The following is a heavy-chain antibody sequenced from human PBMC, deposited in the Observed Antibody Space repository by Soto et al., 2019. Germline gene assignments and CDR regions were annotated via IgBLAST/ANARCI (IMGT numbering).Heavy chain of an antibody. J-gene: IGHJ5*02. Sequence: GGSLRLSCAASGFTFSSYSMNWVRQAPGKGLEWVSSISSSSSYIYYADSVKGRFTISRDNAKNSLYLQMNSLRAEDTAVYYCASHRGYSSYDPFDPWGQGTLVTVSS. D-gene: IGHD5-12*01. V-gene: IGHV3-21*01. CDR1: GFTFSSYS. CDR2: ISSSSSYI. CDR3: ASHRGYSSYDPFDP.